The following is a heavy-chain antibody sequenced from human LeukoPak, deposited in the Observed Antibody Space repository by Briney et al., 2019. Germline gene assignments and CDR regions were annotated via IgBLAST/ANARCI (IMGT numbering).Heavy chain of an antibody. J-gene: IGHJ4*02. D-gene: IGHD6-19*01. V-gene: IGHV3-23*01. CDR1: GFTFSSYA. Sequence: PGGSLRLSCAASGFTFSSYAMSWVRQAPGRGLEWVSEITSRGSNTYYADSVKGRLAISRDNSKKTLYLQMNSLRAEDTAIYYCAKPSSTGWYVDSCGQGTLVTVSS. CDR2: ITSRGSNT. CDR3: AKPSSTGWYVDS.